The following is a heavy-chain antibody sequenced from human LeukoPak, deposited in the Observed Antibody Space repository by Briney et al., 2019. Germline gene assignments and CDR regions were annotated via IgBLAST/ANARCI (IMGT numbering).Heavy chain of an antibody. CDR2: ISHTGST. V-gene: IGHV4-30-2*01. J-gene: IGHJ6*02. Sequence: TLCLTCAVSGGSVSSGGFSWRWIRQPPGKGLECIGSISHTGSTYYNPSLKSRVTISVDSSKNQFSLKLSSVTAADTAVYYCAREGYFFGMDVWGQGTT. D-gene: IGHD2/OR15-2a*01. CDR3: AREGYFFGMDV. CDR1: GGSVSSGGFS.